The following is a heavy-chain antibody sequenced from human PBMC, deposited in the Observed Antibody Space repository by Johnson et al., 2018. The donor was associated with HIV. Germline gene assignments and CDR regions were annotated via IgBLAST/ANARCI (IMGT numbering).Heavy chain of an antibody. Sequence: VQLVESGGGLIQAGGSLRLSCAASGFIVSNNYMSWVRQAPGKGLEWVSLIYNGTTFYADSVKGRFTISRDNSKNTLYLQMNILRAEDTAVYYCTRESTEAFDIWGQGTMVTVSS. CDR3: TRESTEAFDI. J-gene: IGHJ3*02. CDR2: IYNGTT. D-gene: IGHD1-14*01. V-gene: IGHV3-53*01. CDR1: GFIVSNNY.